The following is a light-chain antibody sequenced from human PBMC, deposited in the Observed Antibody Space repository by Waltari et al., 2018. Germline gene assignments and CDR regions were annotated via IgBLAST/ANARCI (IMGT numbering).Light chain of an antibody. V-gene: IGLV3-19*01. CDR1: SLRRYY. CDR2: GQD. CDR3: LSRDTTSTRV. J-gene: IGLJ3*02. Sequence: SSELTQDPAVSVALGQTVSITCQGDSLRRYYASWYQQRPGQAPILILYGQDNRPSGIPDRFSGSTSGNTASLTITGAQAEDEADYHCLSRDTTSTRVFGGGTRLTV.